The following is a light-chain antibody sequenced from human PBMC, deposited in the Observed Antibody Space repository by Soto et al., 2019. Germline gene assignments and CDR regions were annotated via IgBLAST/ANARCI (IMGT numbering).Light chain of an antibody. CDR2: EVS. J-gene: IGLJ1*01. CDR3: GSYTGSIYV. Sequence: QSALTQPASVSGSPGQSITISCTGTSSDVGGYKFVSWYQQHPGKAPKLMIYEVSNRPSGVSSRFSGSKSGNTASLTISGLQAEDEADYYCGSYTGSIYVFGPGTKVTXL. CDR1: SSDVGGYKF. V-gene: IGLV2-14*01.